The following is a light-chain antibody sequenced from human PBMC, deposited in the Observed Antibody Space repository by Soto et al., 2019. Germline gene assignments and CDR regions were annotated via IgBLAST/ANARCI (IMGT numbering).Light chain of an antibody. CDR3: FSYTTSSTLV. Sequence: QSALTQPASVSGSPGQSITISSTGTSSDVGGYNYVSWYQQHPAKAPKLMIYEVSNRPSGVSHRFSGSKSGNTASLTISGLQAEDEADYYCFSYTTSSTLVFGGGTMLTVL. CDR2: EVS. CDR1: SSDVGGYNY. J-gene: IGLJ3*02. V-gene: IGLV2-14*01.